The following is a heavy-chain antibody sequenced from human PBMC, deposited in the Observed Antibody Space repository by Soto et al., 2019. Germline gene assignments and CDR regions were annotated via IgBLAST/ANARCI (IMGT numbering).Heavy chain of an antibody. J-gene: IGHJ4*02. V-gene: IGHV3-30*02. Sequence: GGSLRLSCVGSGFIFSNYGMHWVRQAPGKGLEWVAFISYDGSDILYADSVKGRFTISRDNSKSTLFLHMNRPTAEDTAMYFCAIVRVADSPLDHWGQGTLVTVSS. D-gene: IGHD3-10*02. CDR2: ISYDGSDI. CDR1: GFIFSNYG. CDR3: AIVRVADSPLDH.